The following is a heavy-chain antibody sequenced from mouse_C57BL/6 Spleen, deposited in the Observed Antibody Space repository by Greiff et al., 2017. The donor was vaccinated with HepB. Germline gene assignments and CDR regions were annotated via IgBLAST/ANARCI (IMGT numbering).Heavy chain of an antibody. J-gene: IGHJ3*01. CDR1: GYTFTSYW. CDR2: IHPSDSDT. Sequence: VQLQQPGAELVKPGASVKVSCKASGYTFTSYWMHWVKQRPGQGLEWIGRIHPSDSDTNYNQKFKGKATLTVDKSSSTAYMQLSSLTSEDSAVSYCAMGGMVTTRFAYWGQGTLVTVSA. V-gene: IGHV1-74*01. CDR3: AMGGMVTTRFAY. D-gene: IGHD2-10*02.